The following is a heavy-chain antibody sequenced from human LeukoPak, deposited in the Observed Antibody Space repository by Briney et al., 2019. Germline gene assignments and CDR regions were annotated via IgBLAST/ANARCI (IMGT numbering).Heavy chain of an antibody. J-gene: IGHJ4*02. V-gene: IGHV1-58*01. CDR1: GFTFTSSA. CDR2: IVVGSGNT. D-gene: IGHD2-2*01. CDR3: AAGPTVVPAALPY. Sequence: VTSVKVSCKASGFTFTSSAVQWVGQARGQRLEWIGWIVVGSGNTNYAQKFQERVTITRDMSTSTAYMELSSLSSEDTPVYYCAAGPTVVPAALPYWGQGTLVTVSS.